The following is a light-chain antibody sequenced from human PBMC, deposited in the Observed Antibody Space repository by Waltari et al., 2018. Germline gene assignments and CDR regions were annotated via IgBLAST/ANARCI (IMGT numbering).Light chain of an antibody. V-gene: IGLV3-9*01. Sequence: SYELTQPLSVAVARGQTAGITCGGNNIGTKTVHWYKQKSGQAPVLVIYRDSNRPSGIPERFSGSNSGNTATLTISRAQAVDEADYYCQVWDSSTAAVFGGGTKLTVL. CDR2: RDS. CDR1: NIGTKT. CDR3: QVWDSSTAAV. J-gene: IGLJ2*01.